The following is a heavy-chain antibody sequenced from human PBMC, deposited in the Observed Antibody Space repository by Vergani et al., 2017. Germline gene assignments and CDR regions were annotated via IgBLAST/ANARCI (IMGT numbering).Heavy chain of an antibody. CDR2: ISGSGVST. CDR3: AKDDYGDRPSDY. D-gene: IGHD4-17*01. CDR1: GFTFSSYA. J-gene: IGHJ4*02. Sequence: EVQLLESGGGLVQPGGSLRLSCAASGFTFSSYAMSWVRQAPGKGLEWVSTISGSGVSTYYADSVTGRFTISRDNSKNTLYLQMNSLRAEDTAVYYCAKDDYGDRPSDYWGEGTLVTVSS. V-gene: IGHV3-23*01.